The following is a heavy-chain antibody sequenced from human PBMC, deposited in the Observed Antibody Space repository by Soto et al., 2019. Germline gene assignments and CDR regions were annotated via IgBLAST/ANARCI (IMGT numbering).Heavy chain of an antibody. J-gene: IGHJ3*02. CDR3: ARISRRDGYNGAFDI. Sequence: SGPTLVNPTQTLTLTCTFSGFSLSTSGMCVSWIRQPPGKALEWLARIDWDDDKYYSTSLKTRLTISKDTSKNQVVLTMTNMDPVDTATYYCARISRRDGYNGAFDIWGQGTMVTVSS. CDR1: GFSLSTSGMC. V-gene: IGHV2-70*11. CDR2: IDWDDDK. D-gene: IGHD5-12*01.